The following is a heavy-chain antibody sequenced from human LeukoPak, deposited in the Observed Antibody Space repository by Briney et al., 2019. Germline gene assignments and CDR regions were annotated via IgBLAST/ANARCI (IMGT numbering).Heavy chain of an antibody. CDR2: ISRSGDNT. CDR3: AAAYFGVDQYYYGMDV. D-gene: IGHD3-3*01. V-gene: IGHV3-23*01. CDR1: GFTCSTYA. J-gene: IGHJ6*02. Sequence: GGSLRLSCVASGFTCSTYAMNWVRQAPGKGLEWVSAISRSGDNTYSADSVRGRFTISRDTSKNTLYLQMNSLRAEDTAVYYCAAAYFGVDQYYYGMDVWGQGTTVTVSS.